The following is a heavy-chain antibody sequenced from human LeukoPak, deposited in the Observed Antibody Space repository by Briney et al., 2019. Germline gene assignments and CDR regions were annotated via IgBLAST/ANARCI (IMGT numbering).Heavy chain of an antibody. D-gene: IGHD1-26*01. Sequence: SVKVSCKASGGTFSSYAISWVRQAPGQGLEWMGRIIPILGIANYAQKFQGRVTITADKSTSTAYMELSSPRSEDTAVYYCARGYGGATPSYYYYGMDVWGQGTTVTVSS. V-gene: IGHV1-69*04. CDR3: ARGYGGATPSYYYYGMDV. CDR1: GGTFSSYA. CDR2: IIPILGIA. J-gene: IGHJ6*02.